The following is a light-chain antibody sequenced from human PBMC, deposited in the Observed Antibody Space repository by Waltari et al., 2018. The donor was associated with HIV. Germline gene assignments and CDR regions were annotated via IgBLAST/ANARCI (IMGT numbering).Light chain of an antibody. J-gene: IGKJ3*01. CDR2: GAS. CDR3: QQYGGSPPKVT. CDR1: QTVSSSY. Sequence: EFVLTQSPGTLSLSPGERATLSCRASQTVSSSYLAWYQQRPGQAPRLLIYGASSRATGVPDRFSGSGSGTDFTLTISRLEPEDFAVYYCQQYGGSPPKVTFGPGTKVDIK. V-gene: IGKV3-20*01.